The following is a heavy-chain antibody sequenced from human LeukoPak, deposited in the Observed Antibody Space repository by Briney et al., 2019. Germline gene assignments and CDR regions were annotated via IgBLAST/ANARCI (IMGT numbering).Heavy chain of an antibody. Sequence: GGYLRLYCAASEFTFSSHSMNWLPQAPGQGLEGVSSTNRSGGSIYHTDSVKGTFTISRANTKNSLYLQMNNLRAENTAVYFWARSLRVSAALDVFDIWGQGTMVTVSS. V-gene: IGHV3-21*01. CDR1: EFTFSSHS. J-gene: IGHJ3*02. D-gene: IGHD2-2*01. CDR3: ARSLRVSAALDVFDI. CDR2: TNRSGGSI.